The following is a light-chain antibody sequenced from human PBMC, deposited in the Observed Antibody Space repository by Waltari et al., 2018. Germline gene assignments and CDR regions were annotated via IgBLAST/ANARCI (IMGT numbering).Light chain of an antibody. CDR1: QDFARA. J-gene: IGKJ3*01. Sequence: AIQLTQSPSSLSASVGHRITITCRASQDFARALAWYVQKPGKAPQLLIYDASTLESGVPSRFSGSGSGTDFTLSISGLQPEDFATYYCQQFINYPLTFGPGTTVDIK. CDR2: DAS. V-gene: IGKV1D-13*01. CDR3: QQFINYPLT.